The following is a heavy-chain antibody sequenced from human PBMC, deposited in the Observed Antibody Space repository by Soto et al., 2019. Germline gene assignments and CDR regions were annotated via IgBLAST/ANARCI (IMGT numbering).Heavy chain of an antibody. CDR2: IWYDGSNK. V-gene: IGHV3-33*01. CDR1: GFTFSSYG. J-gene: IGHJ4*02. Sequence: GGSLRLSCAASGFTFSSYGTHWVRQAPGKGLEWVAVIWYDGSNKYYADSVKGRFTISRDNSKNTLYLQMNSLKAEDTAVYYCARDVTDSSGYPGVYWGQGTMVTVSS. CDR3: ARDVTDSSGYPGVY. D-gene: IGHD3-22*01.